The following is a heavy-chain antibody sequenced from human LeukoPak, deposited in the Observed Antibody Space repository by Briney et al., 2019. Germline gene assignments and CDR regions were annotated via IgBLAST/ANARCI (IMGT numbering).Heavy chain of an antibody. CDR3: ARGSHYYDSSGYYTFDY. D-gene: IGHD3-22*01. CDR1: GGSISSSSYY. Sequence: SETLSLTCTVSGGSISSSSYYGGWIREPPGKGLEWIGSIYYSGSTYYNPSLKSRVTIPVETSKNQSSLKLSSVTGADTAVYYCARGSHYYDSSGYYTFDYWGQGTLVTVSS. J-gene: IGHJ4*02. V-gene: IGHV4-39*01. CDR2: IYYSGST.